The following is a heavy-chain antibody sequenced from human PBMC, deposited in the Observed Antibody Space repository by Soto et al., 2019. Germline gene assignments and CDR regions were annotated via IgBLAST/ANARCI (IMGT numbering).Heavy chain of an antibody. V-gene: IGHV4-34*01. CDR1: GGSFSVYY. Sequence: SETLSLTCAVYGGSFSVYYWSLMRQPPGKGLEWIGEINHSGSTNYNPSLKSRVTISVDTSKNQFSLKLSSVTAADTAVYYCARTNYYDSSGYFYWGQGNLVTVSS. CDR2: INHSGST. CDR3: ARTNYYDSSGYFY. J-gene: IGHJ4*02. D-gene: IGHD3-22*01.